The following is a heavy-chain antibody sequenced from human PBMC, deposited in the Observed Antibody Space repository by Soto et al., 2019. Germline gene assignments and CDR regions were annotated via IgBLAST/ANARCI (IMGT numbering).Heavy chain of an antibody. Sequence: GASVKVSCKASGYTFTSYGISWVRQAPGQGLEWMGWISAYNGNTNYAQKLQGRVTMTTDTSTSTAYMELRGLRSDDTAVYYCASGLIAVAATGYYYGMDVWGQGTTVTVSS. D-gene: IGHD6-19*01. CDR1: GYTFTSYG. CDR3: ASGLIAVAATGYYYGMDV. J-gene: IGHJ6*02. CDR2: ISAYNGNT. V-gene: IGHV1-18*01.